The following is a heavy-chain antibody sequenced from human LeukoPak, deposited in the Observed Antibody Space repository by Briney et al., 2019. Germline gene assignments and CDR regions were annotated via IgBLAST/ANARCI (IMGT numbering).Heavy chain of an antibody. CDR1: GFSFSSYG. CDR2: IRSDGSNK. V-gene: IGHV3-30*02. J-gene: IGHJ4*02. CDR3: AKDSSMLRGPIAIYYFDF. D-gene: IGHD3-10*01. Sequence: GGSLRLSCAGSGFSFSSYGMHWVRQAPGKGLEWMAFIRSDGSNKYYADSVKGRFTISRDNSKNTLYLQMNSLRAEDTAVYYCAKDSSMLRGPIAIYYFDFWGQGTLVTVSS.